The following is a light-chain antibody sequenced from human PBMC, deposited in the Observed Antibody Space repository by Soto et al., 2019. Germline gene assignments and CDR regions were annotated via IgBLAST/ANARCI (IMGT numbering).Light chain of an antibody. Sequence: DIVMTQSPVSLAVSMGARATINCKSSQSVLYSSNNKNFLAWYQQKPGQPPKLLIFWATTRESGVPDRFSGSGHGTYFALTISSLQPEDVAVYYCKKYCSISPRFGQGTMVVTK. CDR2: WAT. CDR1: QSVLYSSNNKNF. J-gene: IGKJ1*01. CDR3: KKYCSISPR. V-gene: IGKV4-1*01.